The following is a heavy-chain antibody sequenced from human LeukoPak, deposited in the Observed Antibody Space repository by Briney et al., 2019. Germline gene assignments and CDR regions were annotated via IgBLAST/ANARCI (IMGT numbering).Heavy chain of an antibody. Sequence: GGSLRLSCAASGSTFSSYAMNWVRQAPGKGLEWVSSVSSSSTNKFYADSVKGRFTISRDDAKNSLYLQMNSLRVEDTAVYYCARDPIPKNYYDSSGYQTDDAFDIWGQGTMVTVSS. D-gene: IGHD3-22*01. CDR2: VSSSSTNK. CDR1: GSTFSSYA. CDR3: ARDPIPKNYYDSSGYQTDDAFDI. J-gene: IGHJ3*02. V-gene: IGHV3-21*01.